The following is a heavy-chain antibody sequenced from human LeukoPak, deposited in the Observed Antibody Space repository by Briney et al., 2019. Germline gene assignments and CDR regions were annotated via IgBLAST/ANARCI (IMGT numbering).Heavy chain of an antibody. D-gene: IGHD3-3*01. V-gene: IGHV3-23*01. J-gene: IGHJ5*02. Sequence: GGSLRLSCAASGLTFSNYAMSWVRQAPKKGLEWVSSISDSGRNTYYADSVKGRFTISRDNSKNTLFLQMNSLRPDDTAVYYCASSHYDFWSGYSAWGQGTLVTVSS. CDR2: ISDSGRNT. CDR3: ASSHYDFWSGYSA. CDR1: GLTFSNYA.